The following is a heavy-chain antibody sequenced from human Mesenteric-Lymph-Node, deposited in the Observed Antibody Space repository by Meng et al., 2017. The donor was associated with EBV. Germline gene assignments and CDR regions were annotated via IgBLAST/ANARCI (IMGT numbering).Heavy chain of an antibody. CDR2: IHHSGAT. CDR1: GGSISSDNW. D-gene: IGHD3-10*01. J-gene: IGHJ5*02. Sequence: QGQLKEAGPGRVKPSGTLSLTCAVSGGSISSDNWWTWVRQPPGKGLEWIGEIHHSGATNYNPSLKSRVTISVDKSKNQFSLKLSSVTAADAAVYFCASVIYGSGLNSWFDPWGHGTLVTVSS. V-gene: IGHV4-4*02. CDR3: ASVIYGSGLNSWFDP.